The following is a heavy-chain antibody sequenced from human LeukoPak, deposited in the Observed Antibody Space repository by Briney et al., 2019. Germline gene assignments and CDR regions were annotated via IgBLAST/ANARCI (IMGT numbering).Heavy chain of an antibody. J-gene: IGHJ5*02. V-gene: IGHV4-34*01. CDR2: INHSGST. CDR3: ARGVLMVYAIRRAGWFDP. CDR1: GGSFSGYY. Sequence: SETLSLTCAVYGGSFSGYYWSWIRQPPGKGLEWIGEINHSGSTNYKPSLKSRDTISVDTTKNQFSLKLSAVTAADTAVYYCARGVLMVYAIRRAGWFDPWGQGTLVTVSS. D-gene: IGHD2-8*01.